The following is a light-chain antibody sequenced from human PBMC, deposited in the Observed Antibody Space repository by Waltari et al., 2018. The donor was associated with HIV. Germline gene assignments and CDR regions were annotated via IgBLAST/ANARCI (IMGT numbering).Light chain of an antibody. J-gene: IGLJ2*01. CDR1: SSNIAADYV. Sequence: QSVLTPPPSLSGAPGQRVPIPCIGTSSNIAADYVVHWYRQVSGAAPKLLIYRTDARPSGVPDRFFGSRSGASASLVINGLQTDDEADYYCQSYDSSLFWVFGGGTKLTVL. CDR3: QSYDSSLFWV. V-gene: IGLV1-40*01. CDR2: RTD.